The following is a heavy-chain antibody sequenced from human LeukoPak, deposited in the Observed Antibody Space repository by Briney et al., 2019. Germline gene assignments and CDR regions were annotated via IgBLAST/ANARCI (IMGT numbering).Heavy chain of an antibody. J-gene: IGHJ3*02. D-gene: IGHD4-17*01. CDR1: GGSISSYY. Sequence: SETLSLTCTVSGGSISSYYWSWIRQPPGKGREWIGYIYYSGSTNYNPSLKSRVTISVDTSKNQFSLKLSSVTAADTAVYYCARAAEAMTTVTTSTPDAFDIWGQGTMVTVSS. CDR3: ARAAEAMTTVTTSTPDAFDI. CDR2: IYYSGST. V-gene: IGHV4-59*01.